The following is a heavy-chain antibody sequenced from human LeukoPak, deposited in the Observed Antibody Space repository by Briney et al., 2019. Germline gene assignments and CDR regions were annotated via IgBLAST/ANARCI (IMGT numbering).Heavy chain of an antibody. CDR3: TRDRSRAEDD. CDR2: INQGGSDK. V-gene: IGHV3-7*01. D-gene: IGHD1-14*01. Sequence: PGGSLRLSCAASGFTFSGHWMSWVRQAPGQGLEWVANINQGGSDKYYVDSVKGRFTVSRDNANNLLYLQMNSLRGDETAVYYCTRDRSRAEDDWGQGTLVTVSS. J-gene: IGHJ4*02. CDR1: GFTFSGHW.